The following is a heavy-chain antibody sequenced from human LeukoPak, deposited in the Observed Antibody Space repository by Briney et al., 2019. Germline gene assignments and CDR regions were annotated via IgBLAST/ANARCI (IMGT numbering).Heavy chain of an antibody. V-gene: IGHV3-7*04. CDR2: IKQDGSEK. CDR3: ARDSYFCPMDV. CDR1: GFTFSSYW. D-gene: IGHD3-3*01. J-gene: IGHJ6*02. Sequence: GGSLRLSCAASGFTFSSYWMSWVRQAPGEGLEWVANIKQDGSEKYYVDSVKGRFTISRDNAKNSLYLQMNSLRAEDTAVYYCARDSYFCPMDVWRQGTTVTVSS.